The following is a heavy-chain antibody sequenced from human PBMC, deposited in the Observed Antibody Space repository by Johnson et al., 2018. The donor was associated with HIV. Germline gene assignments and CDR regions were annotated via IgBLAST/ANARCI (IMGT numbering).Heavy chain of an antibody. D-gene: IGHD6-19*01. Sequence: VQLVESGGGLVQPGGSLRLSCAASGFTFSRYDMHWVRQAPGKGLEYVSGITNGGSTYSADSVKGRFTISRDNSRNTLYLQMGSLRPEDMAVYYCARAFSSGWYPHDAFDIWGQGTMVTVSS. CDR2: ITNGGST. J-gene: IGHJ3*02. V-gene: IGHV3-64*07. CDR1: GFTFSRYD. CDR3: ARAFSSGWYPHDAFDI.